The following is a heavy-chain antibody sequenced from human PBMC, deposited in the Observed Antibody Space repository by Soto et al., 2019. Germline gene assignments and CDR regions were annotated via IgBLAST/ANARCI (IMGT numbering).Heavy chain of an antibody. V-gene: IGHV4-30-4*01. CDR1: GGSISSGNYY. J-gene: IGHJ4*02. CDR3: ARAPRGNYGYPSYFDY. D-gene: IGHD3-10*01. CDR2: ISYSGST. Sequence: TLSLTCTVSGGSISSGNYYWSWIRQPPGKGLEWIGFISYSGSTYYSPSLKSRVTISVDTSKSQFSLNLSFVTAADTAVYYCARAPRGNYGYPSYFDYWGQGTLVTVSS.